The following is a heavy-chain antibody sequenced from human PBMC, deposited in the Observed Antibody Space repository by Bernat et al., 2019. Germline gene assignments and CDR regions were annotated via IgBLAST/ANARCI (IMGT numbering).Heavy chain of an antibody. V-gene: IGHV1-46*01. J-gene: IGHJ4*02. CDR3: ASAGSRNLDY. CDR1: GYTFTSYY. D-gene: IGHD2-15*01. Sequence: QVQLVQSGAEVKKAGASVKVSCNASGYTFTSYYMHWVRQAPGQGLERMGIINPSGGSTSYAQKFQARDAMTRDTSTRTVYMELGSLRDEDAAEKYCASAGSRNLDYWGQGTLVTVSS. CDR2: INPSGGST.